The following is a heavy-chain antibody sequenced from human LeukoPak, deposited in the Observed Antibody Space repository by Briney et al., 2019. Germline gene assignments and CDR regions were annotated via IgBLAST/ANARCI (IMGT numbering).Heavy chain of an antibody. CDR2: ISSTSAYI. Sequence: GGSLRLSCAASGFPFDSYTLNCFRQAPGKGLEWVSSISSTSAYIYYADSVRGRFTISRDNAKNSLYLQMNSLRAEDTAVFYCTRDPGRSTTGRFDYWGQGTLVTVSS. V-gene: IGHV3-21*01. CDR1: GFPFDSYT. J-gene: IGHJ4*02. D-gene: IGHD1-1*01. CDR3: TRDPGRSTTGRFDY.